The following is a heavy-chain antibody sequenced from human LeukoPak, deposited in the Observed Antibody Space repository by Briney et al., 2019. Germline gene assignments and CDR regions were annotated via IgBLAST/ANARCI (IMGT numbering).Heavy chain of an antibody. CDR1: GGSISSSSYY. D-gene: IGHD3-22*01. V-gene: IGHV4-39*07. CDR2: IYYSGST. J-gene: IGHJ4*02. CDR3: ARAPYYYDSSGYHTALDY. Sequence: SETLSLTCTVSGGSISSSSYYWGWIRQPPGKGLEWIGSIYYSGSTYYNPSLKSRVTTSVDTSKNQFSLKLSSVTAADTAVYYCARAPYYYDSSGYHTALDYWGQGTLVTVSS.